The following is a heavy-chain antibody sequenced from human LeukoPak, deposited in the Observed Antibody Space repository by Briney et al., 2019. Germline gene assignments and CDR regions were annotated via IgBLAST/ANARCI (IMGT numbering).Heavy chain of an antibody. CDR2: ISAYNDNT. J-gene: IGHJ4*02. D-gene: IGHD3-16*02. Sequence: ASVKVSCKASGYIFTNYGISWVRQAPGQGLEWMGWISAYNDNTNYAQKVQGRLTMTADTSTSTAYMELKSLRSDDTAVYYCARGRYRLKTYYFDYWGQGTLVTVSS. CDR1: GYIFTNYG. CDR3: ARGRYRLKTYYFDY. V-gene: IGHV1-18*01.